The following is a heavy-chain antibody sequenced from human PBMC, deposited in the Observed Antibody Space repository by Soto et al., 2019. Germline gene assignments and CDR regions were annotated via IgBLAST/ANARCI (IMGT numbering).Heavy chain of an antibody. CDR1: GFTFSSYA. V-gene: IGHV3-23*01. D-gene: IGHD6-19*01. CDR3: AKVPEQWLYGSVYFDY. Sequence: GGSLRLSCAASGFTFSSYAMSWVRQAPGKGLEWVSAISSSGGSTYYADSVKGRFTISRDNSKNTLYLQMNSLRAEDTAVYYCAKVPEQWLYGSVYFDYWGQGTLVTVSS. CDR2: ISSSGGST. J-gene: IGHJ4*02.